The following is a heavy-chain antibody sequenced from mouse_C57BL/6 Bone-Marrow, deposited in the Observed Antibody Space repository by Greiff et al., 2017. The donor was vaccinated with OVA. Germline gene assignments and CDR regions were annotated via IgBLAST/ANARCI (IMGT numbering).Heavy chain of an antibody. CDR1: GYTFTSYW. CDR3: ARSDHYYGSSFDY. V-gene: IGHV1-55*01. CDR2: IYPGSGST. J-gene: IGHJ2*01. Sequence: QVQLQQPGAELVKPGASVKMSCKASGYTFTSYWITWVKQRPGQGLEWIGDIYPGSGSTNYNEKFKSKATLTVDTSSSTAYMQLSSLTSEDSAVYYCARSDHYYGSSFDYWGQGTTLTVSS. D-gene: IGHD1-1*01.